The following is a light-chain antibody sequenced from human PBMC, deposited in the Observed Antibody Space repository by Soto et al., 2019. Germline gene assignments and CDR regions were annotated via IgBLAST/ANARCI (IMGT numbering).Light chain of an antibody. CDR1: SSDVGVYNY. J-gene: IGLJ1*01. V-gene: IGLV2-14*01. CDR2: EVS. Sequence: QSALTQPASVSGSPGQSITISCTGTSSDVGVYNYVSWYQQHPGKAPKLMIYEVSNRPSGVSNRFSCSKSGNTASLTISGLQAEDEADNYCSSYTSSSTHVFGTGTKLTVL. CDR3: SSYTSSSTHV.